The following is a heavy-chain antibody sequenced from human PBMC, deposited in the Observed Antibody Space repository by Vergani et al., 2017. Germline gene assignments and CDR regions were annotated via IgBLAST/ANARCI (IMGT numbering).Heavy chain of an antibody. J-gene: IGHJ6*02. CDR3: ARDNSGYDYSYGTDV. Sequence: EVQLVESGGGLVQPGGSLRLSCAASGLTVSSNYMSWVRQAPGKGLEWVSIIYSGDNTYYVGSVKGRFTISIHSSKNTLFLQMDSLRAEDTAVYYCARDNSGYDYSYGTDVWGQGTTVTVSS. D-gene: IGHD5-12*01. CDR1: GLTVSSNY. V-gene: IGHV3-53*04. CDR2: IYSGDNT.